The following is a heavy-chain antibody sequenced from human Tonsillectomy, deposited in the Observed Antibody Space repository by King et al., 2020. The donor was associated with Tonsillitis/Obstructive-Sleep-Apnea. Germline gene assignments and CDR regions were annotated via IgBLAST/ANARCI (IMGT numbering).Heavy chain of an antibody. CDR1: GGSISRYY. D-gene: IGHD3-16*02. Sequence: VQLQESGPGLVKPSESLSLTCTVSGGSISRYYWSWIRQPPGKGLEWIGYFSYTGSTSYNPSLKSRVTLSVDTSKNQFSLKLNSVTAADTAVYYRARVNNYDYVWGSYLYYYMDVWGKGTTVTVSS. J-gene: IGHJ6*03. CDR3: ARVNNYDYVWGSYLYYYMDV. V-gene: IGHV4-59*01. CDR2: FSYTGST.